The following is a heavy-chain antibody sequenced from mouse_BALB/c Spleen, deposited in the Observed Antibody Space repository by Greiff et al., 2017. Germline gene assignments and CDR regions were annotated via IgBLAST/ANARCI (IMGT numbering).Heavy chain of an antibody. Sequence: EVQLMESGGGLVKPGVSLKLSCAASGFTFSSYAMSRVRQTPEKRLEWVASISSGGSTYYPDSVKGRFTISRDNARNILYLQMSSLRSEDTAMYYCARDYYGYFDYGGQGTTLTVSS. J-gene: IGHJ2*01. CDR3: ARDYYGYFDY. CDR1: GFTFSSYA. D-gene: IGHD1-1*01. V-gene: IGHV5-6-5*01. CDR2: ISSGGST.